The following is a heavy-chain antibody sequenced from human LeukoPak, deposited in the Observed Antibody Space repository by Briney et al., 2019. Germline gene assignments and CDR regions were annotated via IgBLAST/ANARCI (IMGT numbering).Heavy chain of an antibody. CDR2: MNPNSGNT. CDR1: GYTFTDDY. CDR3: ARAPYRRWFDP. D-gene: IGHD1-14*01. Sequence: GSVKVSCKTSGYTFTDDYIHWGRRAPGQGLEWMGWMNPNSGNTGYAQKFQGRVTITRNTSISTAYMELSSLRSEDPAVYSCARAPYRRWFDPWGQGTLVTVSS. J-gene: IGHJ5*02. V-gene: IGHV1-8*03.